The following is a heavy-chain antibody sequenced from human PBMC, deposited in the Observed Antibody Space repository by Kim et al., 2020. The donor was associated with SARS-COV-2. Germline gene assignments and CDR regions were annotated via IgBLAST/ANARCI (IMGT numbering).Heavy chain of an antibody. V-gene: IGHV3-23*01. D-gene: IGHD2-2*03. CDR2: VSATGDRT. J-gene: IGHJ4*02. Sequence: GGSLRLSCEASGFTFRNFAMSWVRQGPGKGLECVSGVSATGDRTYYADSVRGRFTLSRDNSKNTLYLQMNSLRVEDTAIYYCAKLDGRLSWGQGTLVTVS. CDR3: AKLDGRLS. CDR1: GFTFRNFA.